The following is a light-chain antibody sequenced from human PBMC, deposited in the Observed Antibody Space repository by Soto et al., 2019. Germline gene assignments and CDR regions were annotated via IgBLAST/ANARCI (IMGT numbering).Light chain of an antibody. CDR2: AAS. J-gene: IGKJ4*01. CDR3: QQGNSVPLT. V-gene: IGKV1-12*01. CDR1: QGISSW. Sequence: DIQMTQSPSSVSASVGDRVTITCRASQGISSWLAWFQQKPGEAPRLLIYAASSLHSGVPSRFSGSGSGTDFTLTISSLQPEEFATYDCQQGNSVPLTFGGGTKVEIK.